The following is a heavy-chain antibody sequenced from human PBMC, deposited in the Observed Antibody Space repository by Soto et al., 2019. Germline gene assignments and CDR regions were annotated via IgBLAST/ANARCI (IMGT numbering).Heavy chain of an antibody. V-gene: IGHV2-70*11. CDR2: IDWDDDK. D-gene: IGHD6-19*01. J-gene: IGHJ6*02. CDR3: ARIGIAVAGKTRAPNYYYYGMDG. CDR1: GFSLSTSGMC. Sequence: GSGPTLVNPTQTLTLTCTFSGFSLSTSGMCVSWIRQPPGKALEWLARIDWDDDKYYSTSLKTRLTISKDTSKNQVVLTMTNMDPVDTATYYCARIGIAVAGKTRAPNYYYYGMDGWGQGTTVTVSS.